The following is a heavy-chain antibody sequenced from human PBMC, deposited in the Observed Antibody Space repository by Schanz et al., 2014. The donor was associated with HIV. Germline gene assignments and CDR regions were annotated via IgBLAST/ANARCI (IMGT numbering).Heavy chain of an antibody. Sequence: EVQLLESGGGLVQPGRSLRLSCAASAFTFDGYAMHWVRQAPGKGLEWVSSISWNSVFIAYADSVKGRFTISRDNAKNSLYLQMNSLRPEDTALYYCAKDIQDYSNSFDLWGQGTLVTVSA. CDR2: ISWNSVFI. CDR1: AFTFDGYA. D-gene: IGHD4-4*01. V-gene: IGHV3-9*01. CDR3: AKDIQDYSNSFDL. J-gene: IGHJ4*02.